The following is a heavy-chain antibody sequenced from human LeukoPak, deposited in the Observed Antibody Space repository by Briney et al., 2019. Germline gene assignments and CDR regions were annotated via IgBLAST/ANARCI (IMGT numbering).Heavy chain of an antibody. CDR1: GGSISSYY. CDR3: ARDITGTDYYYYYYMDV. J-gene: IGHJ6*03. D-gene: IGHD1-7*01. CDR2: IYTSGST. V-gene: IGHV4-4*07. Sequence: SETLSLTCTVSGGSISSYYWSWIRQPAGKGLEWIGRIYTSGSTNYNPSLKSRVTMSVDTSKNQFSLKLSSVTAADTAVYYCARDITGTDYYYYYYMDVWGKGTTVTVSS.